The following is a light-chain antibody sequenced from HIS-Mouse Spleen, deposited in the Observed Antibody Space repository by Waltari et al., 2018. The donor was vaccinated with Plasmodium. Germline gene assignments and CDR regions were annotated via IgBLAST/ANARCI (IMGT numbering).Light chain of an antibody. J-gene: IGLJ2*01. CDR2: EVS. V-gene: IGLV2-8*01. CDR1: SSDVGGYNY. CDR3: SSYAGSNNFVV. Sequence: QSALTQPPSASGSPGQSVTISCTGPSSDVGGYNYVSWYQQHPGKAPKLMMYEVSKRPSGGPDRCAGSKSGNTASRTVSGLQAEDEADYYCSSYAGSNNFVVFGGGTKLTVL.